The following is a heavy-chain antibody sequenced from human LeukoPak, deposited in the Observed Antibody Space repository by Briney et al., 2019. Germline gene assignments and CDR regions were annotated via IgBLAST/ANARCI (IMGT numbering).Heavy chain of an antibody. J-gene: IGHJ6*03. V-gene: IGHV4-4*02. Sequence: SETLSLTCAVSGGSISSSNWWSWVRQPPGKGLEWIGEIYHSGSTNYNPSLKSRVTISVDKSKNQFSLKLSSVTAADTAVYYCARDPRLLWFGESPMDVWGKGTTVTVSS. CDR2: IYHSGST. D-gene: IGHD3-10*01. CDR3: ARDPRLLWFGESPMDV. CDR1: GGSISSSNW.